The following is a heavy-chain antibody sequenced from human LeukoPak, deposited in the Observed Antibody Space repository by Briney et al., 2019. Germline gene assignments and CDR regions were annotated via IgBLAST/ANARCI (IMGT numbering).Heavy chain of an antibody. J-gene: IGHJ4*02. V-gene: IGHV5-51*01. Sequence: GESLKISCKGSGYSFTSYWIGWVRQMPGKGLEWMGIIYPGDSDTRYSPSFQGQVTISAGKSISTAYLQWSSLKASDTAMYYCARIFAVVPADLDYWGQGTLVTVSS. CDR3: ARIFAVVPADLDY. D-gene: IGHD2-2*01. CDR1: GYSFTSYW. CDR2: IYPGDSDT.